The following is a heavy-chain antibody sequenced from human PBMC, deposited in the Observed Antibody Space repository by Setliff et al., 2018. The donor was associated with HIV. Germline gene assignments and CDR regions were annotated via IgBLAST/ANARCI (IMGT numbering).Heavy chain of an antibody. CDR3: ARGIKWLDP. J-gene: IGHJ5*02. V-gene: IGHV3-53*01. D-gene: IGHD2-21*01. CDR2: IYSDGRT. CDR1: GFNVSHNY. Sequence: PGGSLRLSCAASGFNVSHNYMAWVRQAPGKGLEWVYIIYSDGRTYYADSVKGRFTISRDDSKNTVYLQMHSLGVEDTAVYYCARGIKWLDPWGQGSLVTVSS.